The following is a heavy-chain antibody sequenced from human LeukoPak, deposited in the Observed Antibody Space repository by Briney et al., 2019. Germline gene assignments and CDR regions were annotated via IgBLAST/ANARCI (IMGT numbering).Heavy chain of an antibody. D-gene: IGHD1/OR15-1a*01. Sequence: PSETLSLTCAVSGDSISTSTWWNWVRQPPGKGLEWIGEIYHSGSTNRNPSLKSRVTISVDKTKNQFSLKLSSVTAADTAMYYCARGHNENNYKSTIDDWGQGTMVTVSS. CDR3: ARGHNENNYKSTIDD. J-gene: IGHJ3*01. CDR1: GDSISTSTW. CDR2: IYHSGST. V-gene: IGHV4-4*02.